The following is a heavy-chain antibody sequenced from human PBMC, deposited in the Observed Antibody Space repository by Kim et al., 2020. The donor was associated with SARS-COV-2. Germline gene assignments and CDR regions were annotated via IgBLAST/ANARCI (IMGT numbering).Heavy chain of an antibody. V-gene: IGHV1-46*01. J-gene: IGHJ5*02. D-gene: IGHD6-19*01. CDR3: ARGARIAVAGTNWFDP. Sequence: ASVKVSCKASGYTFTSYYMHWVRQAPGQGLEWMGIINPSGGSTSYAQKFQGRVTMTRDTSTSTVYMELSSLRSEDTAVYYCARGARIAVAGTNWFDPWGQGTLVTVSS. CDR2: INPSGGST. CDR1: GYTFTSYY.